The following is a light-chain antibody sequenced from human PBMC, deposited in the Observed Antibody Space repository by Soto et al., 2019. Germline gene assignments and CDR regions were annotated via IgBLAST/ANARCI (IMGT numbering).Light chain of an antibody. J-gene: IGKJ1*01. Sequence: EIVMTQSPATLSVSPGERATLSCRASQSVSSNLAWYQQKPGQAPRLLIYGASTRATGIPARFSGSGSGTEFILIISSLQSEDFAVYYCQQYNNWPRTFGQGTKV. V-gene: IGKV3-15*01. CDR1: QSVSSN. CDR3: QQYNNWPRT. CDR2: GAS.